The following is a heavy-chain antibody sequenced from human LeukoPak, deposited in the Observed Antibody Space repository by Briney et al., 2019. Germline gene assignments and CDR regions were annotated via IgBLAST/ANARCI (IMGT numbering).Heavy chain of an antibody. V-gene: IGHV4-34*01. D-gene: IGHD2-2*01. CDR1: GGSFSGYY. J-gene: IGHJ5*02. CDR3: ARGLSRLYCSSTSCRYNWFDP. Sequence: SETLSLTCAVYGGSFSGYYWSWIRQRPGAGKEWNGAINDRGSTNYNPSLKSRVTISVDTSKNQFSLKLSSVTAADTAVYYCARGLSRLYCSSTSCRYNWFDPWGQGTLVTVSS. CDR2: INDRGST.